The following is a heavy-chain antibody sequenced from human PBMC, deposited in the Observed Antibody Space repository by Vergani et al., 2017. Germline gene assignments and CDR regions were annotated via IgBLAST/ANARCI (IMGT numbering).Heavy chain of an antibody. V-gene: IGHV1-46*01. D-gene: IGHD1-26*01. J-gene: IGHJ4*02. CDR2: INPSGGHT. CDR1: GYTFSNYY. CDR3: ARAPYSGSHPIDY. Sequence: QVQVVQSGAEVKKSGASVKVSCKTSGYTFSNYYMHWVRQAPGQGLEWMGIINPSGGHTNYAQKFQGRVTMTRDTSTSTVYMELSSLRSEDTAVYYCARAPYSGSHPIDYWGQGTLVTVSS.